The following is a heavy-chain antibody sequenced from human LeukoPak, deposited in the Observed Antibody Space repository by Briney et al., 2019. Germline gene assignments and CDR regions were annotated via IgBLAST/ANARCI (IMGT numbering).Heavy chain of an antibody. CDR1: GFTFSSYA. J-gene: IGHJ4*02. CDR3: AKSRTMVRYYFDY. CDR2: ISGSGGST. D-gene: IGHD3-10*01. V-gene: IGHV3-23*01. Sequence: PGGSLRLSCAASGFTFSSYAMSWIRQAPGKGLEWVSAISGSGGSTYYADSVKGRFTISRDNSKNTLYLQMNSLRAEDTAVYYCAKSRTMVRYYFDYWGQGTLVTVSS.